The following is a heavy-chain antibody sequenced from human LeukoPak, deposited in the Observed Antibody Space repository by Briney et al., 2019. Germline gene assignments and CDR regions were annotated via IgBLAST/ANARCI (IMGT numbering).Heavy chain of an antibody. J-gene: IGHJ3*02. CDR2: IWYDGSNR. CDR3: ARDSSGRHAFDI. CDR1: GFTFSSYG. V-gene: IGHV3-33*01. D-gene: IGHD3-22*01. Sequence: PGGSLRLSCAASGFTFSSYGMHWVRQAPGKGLEWVAAIWYDGSNRYYADSVRGRFTISRDNSKNTLYLQMNGLRAEDTAVYYCARDSSGRHAFDIWGQGTMVTVSS.